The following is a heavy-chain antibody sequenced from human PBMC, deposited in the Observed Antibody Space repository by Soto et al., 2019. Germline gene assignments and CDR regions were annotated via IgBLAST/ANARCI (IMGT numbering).Heavy chain of an antibody. CDR1: GFTFTSSA. Sequence: ASVKVSCKASGFTFTSSAMQWVRQARGQRLEWIGWIVVGSGNTNYAQKFQERVTITRDMSTSTAYMELSSLRSEDTAVYYCAADPNFYDILTGYNHHRYDYWGQGTLVTVSS. D-gene: IGHD3-9*01. CDR3: AADPNFYDILTGYNHHRYDY. V-gene: IGHV1-58*02. CDR2: IVVGSGNT. J-gene: IGHJ4*02.